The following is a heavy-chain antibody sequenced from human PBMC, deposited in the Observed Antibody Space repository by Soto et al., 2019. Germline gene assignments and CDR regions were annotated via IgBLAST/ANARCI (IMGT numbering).Heavy chain of an antibody. V-gene: IGHV3-23*01. J-gene: IGHJ4*02. CDR1: GFTFSNYA. CDR2: ISGSGDST. CDR3: ARGTLDHFDY. Sequence: PGGSLRLSCAASGFTFSNYAMTWVRQAPGKGLEWVSLISGSGDSTYYADSVKGRFAFSRDNSDNTLSLQMNSLRAEDTAIYYCARGTLDHFDYWGLGTLVTVSS. D-gene: IGHD1-1*01.